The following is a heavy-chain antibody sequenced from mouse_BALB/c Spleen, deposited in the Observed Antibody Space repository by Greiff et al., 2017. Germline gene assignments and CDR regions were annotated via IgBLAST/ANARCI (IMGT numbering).Heavy chain of an antibody. Sequence: VQLQQPGAELVRPGASVKLSCKASGYTFTSYWINWVKQRPGQGLEWIGNIYPSDSYTNYNQKFKDKATLTVDKSSSTAYMQLSSPTSEDSAVYYCTTGGSSYEYCDYWGQGTTLTVSA. J-gene: IGHJ2*01. CDR2: IYPSDSYT. D-gene: IGHD1-1*01. CDR3: TTGGSSYEYCDY. V-gene: IGHV1-69*02. CDR1: GYTFTSYW.